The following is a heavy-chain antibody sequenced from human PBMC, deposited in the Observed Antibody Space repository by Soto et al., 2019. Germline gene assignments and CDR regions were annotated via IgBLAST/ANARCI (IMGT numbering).Heavy chain of an antibody. J-gene: IGHJ6*02. CDR1: NGSISGSY. Sequence: SETLSLTCTVSNGSISGSYWSWVRQPAGKRLEWIGRIHSSGTFNYNPSLKGRVTVSVDTSKNQVSLKLSSVTAADTAVYFCARDNKVSKGYGMDVWGQGTTVTVSS. V-gene: IGHV4-4*07. CDR3: ARDNKVSKGYGMDV. CDR2: IHSSGTF.